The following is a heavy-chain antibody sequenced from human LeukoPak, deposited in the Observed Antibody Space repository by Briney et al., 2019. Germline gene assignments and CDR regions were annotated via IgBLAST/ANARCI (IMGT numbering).Heavy chain of an antibody. J-gene: IGHJ4*02. D-gene: IGHD1-26*01. CDR1: GFTFSSNA. CDR3: ARVRIVGARHFDY. V-gene: IGHV3-21*01. Sequence: GGSLRLSCAASGFTFSSNAMTWVRQAPGKGLEWVSSISSSSSYIYYADSVKGRFTISRDNAKNSLYLQMNSLRAEDTAVYYCARVRIVGARHFDYWGQGTLVTVSS. CDR2: ISSSSSYI.